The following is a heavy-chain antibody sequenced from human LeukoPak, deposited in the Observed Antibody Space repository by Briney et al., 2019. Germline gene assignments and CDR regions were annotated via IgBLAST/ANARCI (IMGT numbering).Heavy chain of an antibody. CDR3: ARDQGADIVVVPAAFESPAAGDAFDI. V-gene: IGHV3-11*01. D-gene: IGHD2-2*01. CDR1: GFTFSDYY. Sequence: GGSLRLSCAASGFTFSDYYMSWIRQAPGKGLEWVSYISSSGSTIYYADSVKGRFTISRDNAKNSLYLQMNSLIAEDTAVYYCARDQGADIVVVPAAFESPAAGDAFDIWGQGTMVTVSS. CDR2: ISSSGSTI. J-gene: IGHJ3*02.